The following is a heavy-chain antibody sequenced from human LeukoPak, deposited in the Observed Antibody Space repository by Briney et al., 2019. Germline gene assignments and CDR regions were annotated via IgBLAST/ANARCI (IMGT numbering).Heavy chain of an antibody. V-gene: IGHV3-48*01. J-gene: IGHJ3*02. CDR3: ARDWAYGFDM. CDR1: GFTLSSYS. Sequence: PGGSLRLSCAASGFTLSSYSMNWVRQAPGKGLEWASHISTRSTTMSYTDSVRGRFTISRDNGKNSLYLQMNSLRAEDTAVYYCARDWAYGFDMWGQGTMVTVSS. D-gene: IGHD7-27*01. CDR2: ISTRSTTM.